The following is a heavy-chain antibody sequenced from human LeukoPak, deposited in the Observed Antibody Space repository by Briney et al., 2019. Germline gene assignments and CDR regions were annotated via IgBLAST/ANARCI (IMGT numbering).Heavy chain of an antibody. CDR2: IYYSGST. V-gene: IGHV4-30-4*01. D-gene: IGHD3-10*01. CDR1: GGSISSGDYY. Sequence: PSETLSLTCTVSGGSISSGDYYWSWIRQPPGEGLEWIGYIYYSGSTYYNPSLKSRITMSVDTSKNQFSLKLSSVTAADTAVYYCARVSREDSGSYYSHFDYWGQGTLVTVSS. J-gene: IGHJ4*02. CDR3: ARVSREDSGSYYSHFDY.